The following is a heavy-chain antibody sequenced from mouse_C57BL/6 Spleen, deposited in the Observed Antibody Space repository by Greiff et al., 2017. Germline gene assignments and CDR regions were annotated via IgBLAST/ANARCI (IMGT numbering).Heavy chain of an antibody. V-gene: IGHV1-76*01. CDR3: AREGPITRFFDY. J-gene: IGHJ2*01. CDR2: IYPGSGNT. D-gene: IGHD2-4*01. Sequence: VQLQQSGAELVRPGASVKLSCKASGYTFTDYYINWVKQRPGQGLEWIARIYPGSGNTYYNEKFKGKATLTAEKSSSTAYMQLSSLTSEDSAVYCCAREGPITRFFDYWGQGTTLTVSS. CDR1: GYTFTDYY.